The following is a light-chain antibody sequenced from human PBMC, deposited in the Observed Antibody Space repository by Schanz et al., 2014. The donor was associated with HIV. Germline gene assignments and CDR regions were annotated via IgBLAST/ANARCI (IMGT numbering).Light chain of an antibody. CDR2: EAS. V-gene: IGKV1-5*03. CDR1: QSVSPW. J-gene: IGKJ1*01. Sequence: DIPMTQSPSTLSASVGDRVTITCRASQSVSPWLAWYQQKPGRAPKLLINEASNVQSGVPSRFSGSGSGTEFTLTISSLQPDDFATYYCQQYNTYSRTFGPGTKVEVK. CDR3: QQYNTYSRT.